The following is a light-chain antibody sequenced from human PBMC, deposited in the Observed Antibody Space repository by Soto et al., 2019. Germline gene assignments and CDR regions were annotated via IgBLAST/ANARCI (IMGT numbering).Light chain of an antibody. CDR1: SSNIGAGFD. V-gene: IGLV1-40*01. CDR3: QSYDSSLSAVV. J-gene: IGLJ2*01. Sequence: QAVVTQPPSVSGAPGQRVTISCTGSSSNIGAGFDVHWYQHLPGTAPKLLVYGNTIRPSGVPDRFAGSKSDTSASLAITGLQAEDEADFYCQSYDSSLSAVVFGGGTQLTVL. CDR2: GNT.